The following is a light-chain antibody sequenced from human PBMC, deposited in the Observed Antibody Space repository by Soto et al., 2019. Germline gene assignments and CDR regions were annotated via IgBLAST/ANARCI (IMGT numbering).Light chain of an antibody. CDR3: QQYGSSPGT. Sequence: LLTQSPATLSLSPGESAILSCRASESVNYYLGWYQQKPGQAPRLLIFDTSRRATGIPDRFTGSGSGTDFALTISRVEPQDIAVYFCQQYGSSPGTFGQGTKVDIK. V-gene: IGKV3-20*01. CDR1: ESVNYY. J-gene: IGKJ1*01. CDR2: DTS.